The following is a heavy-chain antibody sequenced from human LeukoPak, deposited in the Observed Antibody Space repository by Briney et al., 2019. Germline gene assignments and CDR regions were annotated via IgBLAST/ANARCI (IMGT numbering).Heavy chain of an antibody. Sequence: SETLSLTCTVSGDSTSNSYWTWIRQPAGKRLEYIGRVYGSGSTNYNPSLKSRVTMSIDTSKNQFSLKLTSVTAADTAVYYCVKEYSSTTICYPSGGWYDPWGQGTLVTVSS. CDR2: VYGSGST. V-gene: IGHV4-4*07. CDR3: VKEYSSTTICYPSGGWYDP. D-gene: IGHD2-2*01. J-gene: IGHJ5*02. CDR1: GDSTSNSY.